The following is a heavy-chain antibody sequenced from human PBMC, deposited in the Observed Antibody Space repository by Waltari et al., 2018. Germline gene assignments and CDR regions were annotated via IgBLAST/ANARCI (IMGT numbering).Heavy chain of an antibody. CDR1: GFSFSNSA. D-gene: IGHD6-13*01. J-gene: IGHJ4*02. Sequence: EVQVLESGGGLVQPGGSLRLSCAASGFSFSNSAMSWVRRAPGKGLEWVSVISGSGGEIHYADSVKGRFTISRDNFKNTVSLQMSSLRAEDTALYYCAKGAESNIWSPGYWGQGTLVTVSS. CDR3: AKGAESNIWSPGY. CDR2: ISGSGGEI. V-gene: IGHV3-23*01.